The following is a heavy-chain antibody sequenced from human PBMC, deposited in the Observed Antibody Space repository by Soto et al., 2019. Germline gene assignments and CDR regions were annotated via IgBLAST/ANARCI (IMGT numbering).Heavy chain of an antibody. CDR1: GGSISSSSYY. J-gene: IGHJ5*02. D-gene: IGHD5-12*01. CDR2: IYYSGST. Sequence: SETLSLTCTVSGGSISSSSYYWGWIRQPPGKGLEWIGGIYYSGSTYYNPSLKSRVTISVDTSKNQFSLKLSSVTAADTAVYYCATHDLRSNWFDPWGQGTRVTVSS. CDR3: ATHDLRSNWFDP. V-gene: IGHV4-39*01.